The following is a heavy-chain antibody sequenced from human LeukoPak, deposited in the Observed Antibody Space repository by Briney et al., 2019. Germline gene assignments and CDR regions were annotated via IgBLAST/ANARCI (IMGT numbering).Heavy chain of an antibody. D-gene: IGHD1-26*01. J-gene: IGHJ6*02. CDR1: GGTFSSYA. CDR2: IIPIFGTA. V-gene: IGHV1-69*01. CDR3: ARDQKVGATPYFGMDV. Sequence: ASVKVSCKASGGTFSSYAISWVRQAPGQGLEWMGGIIPIFGTANYAQKFQGRVTITADEFTSTAYMELSSLRSEDTAMYYCARDQKVGATPYFGMDVWGQGTTVTVSS.